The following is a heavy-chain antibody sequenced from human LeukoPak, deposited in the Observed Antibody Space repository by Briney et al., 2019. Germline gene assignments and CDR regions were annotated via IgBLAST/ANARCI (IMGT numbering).Heavy chain of an antibody. CDR2: ISPLNGDT. D-gene: IGHD3-9*01. V-gene: IGHV1-18*01. CDR1: GYIFTTITSSG. CDR3: ARWGRTYNILTGYSY. Sequence: ASVKVSCKVSGYIFTTITSSGITWVRQAPGQGLEWMGWISPLNGDTNYAQKLQGRVTMTTDTSTNTAYMELRSLRSDDTAVYYCARWGRTYNILTGYSYWGQGTLVTVSS. J-gene: IGHJ4*02.